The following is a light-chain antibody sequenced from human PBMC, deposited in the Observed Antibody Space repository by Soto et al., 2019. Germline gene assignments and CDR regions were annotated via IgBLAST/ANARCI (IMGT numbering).Light chain of an antibody. CDR2: EVS. CDR3: SSYAGNTNVV. J-gene: IGLJ2*01. V-gene: IGLV2-8*01. Sequence: QSALTQPPSSSGTPGQSVTISCTGTSRDVGAYNYVSWYQQHPGKAPKLIIYEVSKRPSGVPDRFSGSKSGNTASLTVSGLQAEDEADYYCSSYAGNTNVVFGGGTKLTVL. CDR1: SRDVGAYNY.